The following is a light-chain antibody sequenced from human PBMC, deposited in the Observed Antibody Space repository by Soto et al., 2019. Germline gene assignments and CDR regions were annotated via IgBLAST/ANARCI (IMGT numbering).Light chain of an antibody. CDR1: QSVTTR. CDR3: QQYGGSPIT. Sequence: IVLTQSPGTLSLSPGERVTLSCRASQSVTTRLAWYQHKPGQAPTLLMSGVSNRASGVPVRFSGSGSGTDFTLTITRLEPEDFALYYCQQYGGSPITFGLGTRLEIK. J-gene: IGKJ5*01. CDR2: GVS. V-gene: IGKV3-20*01.